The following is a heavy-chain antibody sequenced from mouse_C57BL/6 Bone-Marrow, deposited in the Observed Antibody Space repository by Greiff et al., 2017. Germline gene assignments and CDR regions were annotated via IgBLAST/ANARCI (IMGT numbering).Heavy chain of an antibody. CDR1: GFSFTTYA. V-gene: IGHV10-1*01. Sequence: EVKLVESGGGLVQPKGSLTLSCVASGFSFTTYAMNWVRAAPGKGLEWVARIRSKSNNYATYYADSVKDRFTISRDDSESMLYLQMNNSKTEDTAMYYCVRQEVINGDFDYWGQGTTLTVSS. J-gene: IGHJ2*01. CDR3: VRQEVINGDFDY. CDR2: IRSKSNNYAT. D-gene: IGHD2-3*01.